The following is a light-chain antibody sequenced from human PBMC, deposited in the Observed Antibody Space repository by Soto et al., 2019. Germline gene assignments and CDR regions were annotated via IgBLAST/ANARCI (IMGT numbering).Light chain of an antibody. CDR1: SSDVGDYNY. CDR3: SSYISNSIVV. Sequence: QSVLTQPASVSGSPGQSITISCTGTSSDVGDYNYVSWYQPHPGKAPKLMIYEVSHRLSGVSNRFSGSKSGYTASLTISGLQDEDEADYYCSSYISNSIVVFGGGTKLTVL. J-gene: IGLJ2*01. CDR2: EVS. V-gene: IGLV2-14*01.